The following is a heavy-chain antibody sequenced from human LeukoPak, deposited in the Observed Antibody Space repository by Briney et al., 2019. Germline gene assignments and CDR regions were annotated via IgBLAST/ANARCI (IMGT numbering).Heavy chain of an antibody. J-gene: IGHJ4*02. V-gene: IGHV3-7*01. D-gene: IGHD2-2*01. Sequence: AGGSLRLSCAASGFTFSTYWMSWVRQAPGKGLEWVANIKQDGSDKYYVDSVKGRFTISRDNAKNSLFLQMNSLRAEDTAVYYCARVRCSSNSCFPEYWGQGTLVTVSS. CDR3: ARVRCSSNSCFPEY. CDR2: IKQDGSDK. CDR1: GFTFSTYW.